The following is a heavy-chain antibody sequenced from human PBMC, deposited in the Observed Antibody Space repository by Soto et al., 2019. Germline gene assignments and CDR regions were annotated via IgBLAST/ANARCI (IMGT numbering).Heavy chain of an antibody. D-gene: IGHD3-16*01. CDR3: VGPVPFFNF. CDR2: VSSDGGSR. J-gene: IGHJ4*02. V-gene: IGHV3-23*01. CDR1: GFTFSSYA. Sequence: GGSLRLSCAASGFTFSSYAMSWVRQAPGKGLEWVSAVSSDGGSRYFADPVKGRFIVSRDNSKGTLYLQMDSLSAGDTAVYHCVGPVPFFNFWGPGTVVTVSS.